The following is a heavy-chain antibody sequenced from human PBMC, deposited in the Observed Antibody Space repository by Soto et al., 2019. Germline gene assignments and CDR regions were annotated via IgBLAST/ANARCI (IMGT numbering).Heavy chain of an antibody. CDR2: IVVGSGNT. Sequence: SVKVSCKASGFTFTSSAMQWVRQARGQRLEWIGWIVVGSGNTNYAQKFQERVTITRDMSTSTAYMELSSLRSEDTAVYYCAADQKVYRNYWFDPWGQGTLVTVSS. CDR3: AADQKVYRNYWFDP. CDR1: GFTFTSSA. V-gene: IGHV1-58*02. D-gene: IGHD4-4*01. J-gene: IGHJ5*02.